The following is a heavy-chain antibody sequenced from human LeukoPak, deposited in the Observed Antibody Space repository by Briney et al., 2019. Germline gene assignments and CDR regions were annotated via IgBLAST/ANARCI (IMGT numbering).Heavy chain of an antibody. Sequence: GGSLRLSCAASGFPFTNAWMNWVRQAPGRGLERVGLFKSKTDGGTTVYAAPVKGRFTISRDDSINTLYLQMNSLRTEDTAVYYCVTERSGAFDLWGQGTMVTVSS. D-gene: IGHD3-10*01. CDR3: VTERSGAFDL. CDR1: GFPFTNAW. V-gene: IGHV3-15*01. CDR2: FKSKTDGGTT. J-gene: IGHJ3*01.